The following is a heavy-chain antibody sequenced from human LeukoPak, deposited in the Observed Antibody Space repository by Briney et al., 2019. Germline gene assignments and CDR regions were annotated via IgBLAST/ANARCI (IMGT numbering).Heavy chain of an antibody. CDR1: GFTLSSYA. Sequence: GGSLRLSCAASGFTLSSYAMHWVRQAPGKGLEGVAVISYDGSNKYYADSVKGRFTISRDNSKNTLYLQMNSLRAEDTAVYYCAKGAYDYIEIAYFDYWGQGSLVTVSS. J-gene: IGHJ4*02. CDR3: AKGAYDYIEIAYFDY. CDR2: ISYDGSNK. V-gene: IGHV3-30*04. D-gene: IGHD5-12*01.